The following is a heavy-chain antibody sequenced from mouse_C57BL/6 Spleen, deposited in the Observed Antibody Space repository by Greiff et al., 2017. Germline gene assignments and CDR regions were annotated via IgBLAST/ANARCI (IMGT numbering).Heavy chain of an antibody. Sequence: QVQLQQSGAELAKPGASVKLSCKASGYTFTSYWMHWVKQRPGQGLEWIGYINPSSGYTKYNQKFKDKATLTADKSSSTAYMQLSSLTYEDSAVYYCARQFITTVEDCDYWGQGTTLTVSS. CDR1: GYTFTSYW. J-gene: IGHJ2*01. CDR2: INPSSGYT. V-gene: IGHV1-7*01. CDR3: ARQFITTVEDCDY. D-gene: IGHD1-1*01.